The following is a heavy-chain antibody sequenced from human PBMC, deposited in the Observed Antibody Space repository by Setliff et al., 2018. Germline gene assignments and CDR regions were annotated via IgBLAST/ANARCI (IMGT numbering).Heavy chain of an antibody. J-gene: IGHJ6*04. D-gene: IGHD3-9*01. CDR1: GASITSYY. V-gene: IGHV4-59*08. Sequence: PSETVSLTCSVSGASITSYYWSWIRQPPGKGLEWIAYIHNNGRIKYNPALKSRVTISLDTSKNQFSLNLNSATAADTAVYYCARHALSFDSAWDVWGKGTTVTVSS. CDR2: IHNNGRI. CDR3: ARHALSFDSAWDV.